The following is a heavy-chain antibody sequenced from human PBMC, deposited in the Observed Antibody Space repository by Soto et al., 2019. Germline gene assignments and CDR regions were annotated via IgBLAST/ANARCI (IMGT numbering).Heavy chain of an antibody. CDR3: ARASVVVITSAPYYFDY. D-gene: IGHD3-22*01. Sequence: ASVKVSCKASGYTFTSYGISWVRQAPGQGLEWMGWISAYNGNTNYAQKLQGRVTMTTGTSTSTAYIELRSPRSDYTAVYYCARASVVVITSAPYYFDYWGQGTLVTVSS. CDR2: ISAYNGNT. CDR1: GYTFTSYG. J-gene: IGHJ4*02. V-gene: IGHV1-18*04.